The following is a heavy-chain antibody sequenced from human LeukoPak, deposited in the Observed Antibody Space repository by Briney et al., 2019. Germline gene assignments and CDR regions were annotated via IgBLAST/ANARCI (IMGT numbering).Heavy chain of an antibody. J-gene: IGHJ4*02. CDR1: GYTFTDYY. D-gene: IGHD5-12*01. CDR3: ATGVATAFTY. CDR2: VNPDSGDS. Sequence: ASVKVSCKASGYTFTDYYIHWVRQAPGQGLEWMAFVNPDSGDSYSAPKFQGRVTMTRDTYISTASMELKWLTSDDTAVYYCATGVATAFTYWGQGTLLTVSS. V-gene: IGHV1-2*02.